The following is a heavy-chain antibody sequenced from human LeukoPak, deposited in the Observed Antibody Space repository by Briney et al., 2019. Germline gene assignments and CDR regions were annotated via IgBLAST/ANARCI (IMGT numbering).Heavy chain of an antibody. V-gene: IGHV4-34*01. CDR2: INHSGST. CDR1: GGSFSGYY. D-gene: IGHD3-10*01. Sequence: SETLSLTCAVYGGSFSGYYWSWIRQPPGKGLEWMGEINHSGSTNYNPSLKSRVTISVDTSKNQFSLKLDSVTAADTAVYYCARGRTMVRGVSYFDNWGQGTLVTVSS. CDR3: ARGRTMVRGVSYFDN. J-gene: IGHJ4*02.